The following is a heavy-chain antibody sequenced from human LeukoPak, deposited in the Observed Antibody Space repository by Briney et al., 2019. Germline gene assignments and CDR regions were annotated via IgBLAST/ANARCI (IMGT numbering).Heavy chain of an antibody. CDR2: ISSSSSYI. CDR3: AKDLLAVRGVIITDDY. V-gene: IGHV3-21*01. D-gene: IGHD3-10*01. Sequence: PGGSLRLSCAASGFTFSSYSMNWVRQAPGKGLEWVSSISSSSSYIYYADSVKGRFTISRDNSKNTLYLQMNSLRAEDTAVYYCAKDLLAVRGVIITDDYWGQGTLVTVSS. CDR1: GFTFSSYS. J-gene: IGHJ4*02.